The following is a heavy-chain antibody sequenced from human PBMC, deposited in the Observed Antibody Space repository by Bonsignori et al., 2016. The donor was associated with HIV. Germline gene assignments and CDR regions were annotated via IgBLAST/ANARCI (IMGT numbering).Heavy chain of an antibody. D-gene: IGHD3-10*01. CDR2: FDPEDGET. V-gene: IGHV1-24*01. CDR3: ASFSSYIYGSGKKERAFDI. J-gene: IGHJ3*02. Sequence: WVRQAPGQGLEWMGGFDPEDGETIYAQKFQGRVTMTEDTSTDTAYMELSSLRSEDTAVYYCASFSSYIYGSGKKERAFDIWGQGTMVTVSS.